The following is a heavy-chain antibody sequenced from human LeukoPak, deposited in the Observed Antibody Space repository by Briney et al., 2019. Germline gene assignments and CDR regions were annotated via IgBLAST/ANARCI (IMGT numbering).Heavy chain of an antibody. CDR3: ARESYSRYYYFDY. V-gene: IGHV4-30-4*01. Sequence: SEPLSLTCTVSDVSLSTGYYYWNWIRQPPGKGLEWIGYISYSGSTYYNPSLKSRVAISVDTSKNQFSLKLTFLTAADTAVYYCARESYSRYYYFDYWGQGTLVTVSS. D-gene: IGHD6-13*01. CDR1: DVSLSTGYYY. CDR2: ISYSGST. J-gene: IGHJ4*02.